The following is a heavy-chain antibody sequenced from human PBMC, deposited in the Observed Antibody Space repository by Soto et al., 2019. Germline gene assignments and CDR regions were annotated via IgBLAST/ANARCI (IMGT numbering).Heavy chain of an antibody. Sequence: EVQLVESGGGLVQPGGSLRLSCAASGFTFSSYDMHWVRQATGKGLEWVSAIGTAGDTYYPGSVKGRITISRENAKNSLYLQMNSLRADDTAVYCCASGGGGYSGSGYDLDYWGQGTLVTVSS. CDR1: GFTFSSYD. CDR3: ASGGGGYSGSGYDLDY. J-gene: IGHJ4*02. D-gene: IGHD6-13*01. V-gene: IGHV3-13*01. CDR2: IGTAGDT.